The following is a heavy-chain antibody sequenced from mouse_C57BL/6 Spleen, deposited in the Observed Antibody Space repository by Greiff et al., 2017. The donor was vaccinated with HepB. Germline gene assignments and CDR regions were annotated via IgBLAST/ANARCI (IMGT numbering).Heavy chain of an antibody. J-gene: IGHJ3*01. CDR1: GYTFTNYW. CDR3: ARGGNPWFAY. Sequence: QVQLKQSGAELVRPGTSVKMSCKASGYTFTNYWIGWAKQRPGQGLEWIGNIYPSDSETHYNQKFKDKATLTVDKSSSTAYMQLSSLTSEDSAVYYCARGGNPWFAYWGQGTLVTVSA. V-gene: IGHV1-61*01. CDR2: IYPSDSET.